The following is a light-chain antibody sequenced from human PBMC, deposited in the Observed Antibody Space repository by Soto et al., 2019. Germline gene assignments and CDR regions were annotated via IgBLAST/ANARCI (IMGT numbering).Light chain of an antibody. Sequence: EIVLTQSPATLASSPGEKVTLSCRASQNIKTHLAWYQQKPGQAPRLLIYGASTRATGIPARFSGSGSGTEFTLTINSLQSEDFAVYYCQQSHNWYTFGQGTELEIK. J-gene: IGKJ2*01. CDR1: QNIKTH. CDR2: GAS. V-gene: IGKV3-15*01. CDR3: QQSHNWYT.